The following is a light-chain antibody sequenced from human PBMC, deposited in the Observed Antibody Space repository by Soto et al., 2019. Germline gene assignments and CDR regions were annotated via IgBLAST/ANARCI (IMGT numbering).Light chain of an antibody. CDR1: SSDVGSYNF. CDR3: SSYTTSSNYV. J-gene: IGLJ1*01. V-gene: IGLV2-14*01. Sequence: QSALTQPASVSGSLGQSITISCTRTSSDVGSYNFVSWYQQLPGKAPKLMIYEVSNRPSGVSNRFSGSKSGNTASLTISGLQAEDEADYYCSSYTTSSNYVFGSGTKVTVL. CDR2: EVS.